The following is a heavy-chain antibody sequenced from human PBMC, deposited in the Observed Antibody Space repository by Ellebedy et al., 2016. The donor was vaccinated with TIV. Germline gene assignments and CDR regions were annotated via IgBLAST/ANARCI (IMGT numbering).Heavy chain of an antibody. Sequence: GGSLRLXCAASGFTFSSYWMSWVRQAPGKGLEWVANIKQDGSEKYYVDSVKGRFTISRDNSKNTLYLQMNSLRAEDTAVYYCAKVGSPSAIYYYYYYYMDVWGKGTTVTVSS. V-gene: IGHV3-7*05. CDR3: AKVGSPSAIYYYYYYYMDV. CDR1: GFTFSSYW. D-gene: IGHD3-3*01. J-gene: IGHJ6*03. CDR2: IKQDGSEK.